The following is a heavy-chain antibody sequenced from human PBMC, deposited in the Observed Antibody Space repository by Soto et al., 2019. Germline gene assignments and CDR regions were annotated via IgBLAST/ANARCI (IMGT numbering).Heavy chain of an antibody. CDR2: ISSSSSYT. Sequence: GGSVRLSSAASGFTFSDYYLSWIRQAPGKGLEWVSYISSSSSYTNYADSVKGRFTISRDNAKNSLYLQMNSLRAEDTAVYYCARDGSIAPAVYHGMAVWSQGTRVTVSS. D-gene: IGHD6-13*01. CDR1: GFTFSDYY. CDR3: ARDGSIAPAVYHGMAV. V-gene: IGHV3-11*06. J-gene: IGHJ6*02.